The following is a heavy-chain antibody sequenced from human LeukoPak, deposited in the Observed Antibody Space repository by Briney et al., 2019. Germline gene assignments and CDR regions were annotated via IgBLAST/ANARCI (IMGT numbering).Heavy chain of an antibody. Sequence: PSETLSLTCTVSGGSISSSSYYWGWIRQPPGKGLEWIGSIYYSGITYYNPSLKSRVTISVDTSKNQFSLKLSSVTAADTAVYYCARDQGPLELGYYYYMDVWGKGTTVTVSS. CDR3: ARDQGPLELGYYYYMDV. CDR1: GGSISSSSYY. D-gene: IGHD1-7*01. V-gene: IGHV4-39*07. J-gene: IGHJ6*03. CDR2: IYYSGIT.